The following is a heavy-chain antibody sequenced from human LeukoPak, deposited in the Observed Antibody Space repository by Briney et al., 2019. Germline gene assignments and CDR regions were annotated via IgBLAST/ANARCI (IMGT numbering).Heavy chain of an antibody. CDR3: ARGGQWLRDFDY. D-gene: IGHD5-12*01. CDR1: GGSISSYY. V-gene: IGHV4-59*08. J-gene: IGHJ4*02. Sequence: PSETLSLTCTVSGGSISSYYWSWIRQPPGKGLEWIGYIYYSGSTNYNPSLKSRVTISVDTSKNQPSLKLSSVTAGDTAVYYCARGGQWLRDFDYWGQGTLVTVSS. CDR2: IYYSGST.